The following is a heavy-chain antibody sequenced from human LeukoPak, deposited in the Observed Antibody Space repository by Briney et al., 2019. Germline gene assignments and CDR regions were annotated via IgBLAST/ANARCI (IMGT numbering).Heavy chain of an antibody. Sequence: SETLSLTCAVYGGSFSGYYWSWIRQPPGKGLEWIGEINHSGSTNYDPSLKSRVTISVDTSKNQFSLKLSSVTAADTAVYYCARVPIQLWLRRGWFDYWGQGTLVTVSS. CDR2: INHSGST. J-gene: IGHJ4*02. D-gene: IGHD6-19*01. CDR1: GGSFSGYY. V-gene: IGHV4-34*01. CDR3: ARVPIQLWLRRGWFDY.